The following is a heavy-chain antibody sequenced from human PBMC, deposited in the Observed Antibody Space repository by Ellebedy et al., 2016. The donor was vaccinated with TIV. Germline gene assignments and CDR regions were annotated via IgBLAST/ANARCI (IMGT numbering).Heavy chain of an antibody. V-gene: IGHV3-74*01. CDR2: TNGDGTTI. D-gene: IGHD1-14*01. J-gene: IGHJ4*02. Sequence: PGGSLRLSCAASGFTLSGHWMHWVRQAPGKGLAWVSRTNGDGTTISYVDSVEGRFTISRDNAKNTVYLQMNSLRVEDTAVYYCTRSADIPASFDSWGQGVLVTVSS. CDR3: TRSADIPASFDS. CDR1: GFTLSGHW.